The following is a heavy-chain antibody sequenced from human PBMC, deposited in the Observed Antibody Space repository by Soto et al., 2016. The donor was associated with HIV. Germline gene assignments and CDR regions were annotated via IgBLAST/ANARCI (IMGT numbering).Heavy chain of an antibody. V-gene: IGHV1-2*07. CDR2: INPNSGDT. D-gene: IGHD3-10*01. CDR1: GYTFSGYY. J-gene: IGHJ6*02. CDR3: ARELGGGSGIMNYYYGMDV. Sequence: QVQLVQSGAEVKKPGASVKVSCKASGYTFSGYYIHWVRQAPGQGLEWMGWINPNSGDTKYAHEFQGRVTMTRDTSISTAYMELSSLRSDDTAVHYCARELGGGSGIMNYYYGMDVWGQGTTVIVSS.